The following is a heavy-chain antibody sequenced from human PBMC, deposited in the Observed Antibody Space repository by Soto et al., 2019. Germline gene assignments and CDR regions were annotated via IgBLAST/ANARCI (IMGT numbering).Heavy chain of an antibody. CDR3: AKNQEPELPRVIDF. D-gene: IGHD1-7*01. Sequence: EVRLLESGGGLVKPGGSLRLSCATSGLTFSNYAMSWVRQAPGGGLEWVSSMSGSSSTTYYADSVRGRFTISRDRSKNTLYLQMSSLRAEDTALSCCAKNQEPELPRVIDFWGQGTLVTVSS. CDR2: MSGSSSTT. J-gene: IGHJ4*02. CDR1: GLTFSNYA. V-gene: IGHV3-23*01.